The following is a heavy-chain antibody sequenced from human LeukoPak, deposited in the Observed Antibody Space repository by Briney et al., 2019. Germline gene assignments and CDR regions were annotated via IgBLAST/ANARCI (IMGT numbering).Heavy chain of an antibody. D-gene: IGHD1-26*01. CDR3: ARLQVGASSYFYMDV. CDR1: GGSISSYY. V-gene: IGHV4-59*01. Sequence: SETLSLTCAVSGGSISSYYWSWMRQPPGKGLVGIVYIYYSASSNYIPSLQSRVTLSVDTSKNQFSLKLSSVTAADTAVYYCARLQVGASSYFYMDVWGKGTTVTISS. J-gene: IGHJ6*03. CDR2: IYYSASS.